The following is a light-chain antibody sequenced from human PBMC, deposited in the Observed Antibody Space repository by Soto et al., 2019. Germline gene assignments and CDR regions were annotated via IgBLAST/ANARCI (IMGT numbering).Light chain of an antibody. CDR2: GAS. V-gene: IGKV3-15*01. CDR1: QSVSSN. J-gene: IGKJ1*01. CDR3: QQYFNWPRT. Sequence: EVMMTQSPATLSVSQGATANFSCRASQSVSSNLAWYQQKPGQAPRLLIYGASTRASGIPASFSGSGSGTEFTLTISSLQSKDFAVYYCQQYFNWPRTFGQGSNVDIK.